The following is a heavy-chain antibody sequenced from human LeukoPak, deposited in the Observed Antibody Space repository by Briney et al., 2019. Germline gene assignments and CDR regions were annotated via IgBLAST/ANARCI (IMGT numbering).Heavy chain of an antibody. CDR2: IYYSGST. CDR1: GGSISSGGYY. Sequence: SETLSLTCTVSGGSISSGGYYWSWIRQHPGKGLEWIGYIYYSGSTYYNPSLKSRVTISVDTSKNQFSLKLSSVTAADTAVYYCARGTQGSWYFDLWGRGTLVTVSS. V-gene: IGHV4-31*03. D-gene: IGHD6-19*01. J-gene: IGHJ2*01. CDR3: ARGTQGSWYFDL.